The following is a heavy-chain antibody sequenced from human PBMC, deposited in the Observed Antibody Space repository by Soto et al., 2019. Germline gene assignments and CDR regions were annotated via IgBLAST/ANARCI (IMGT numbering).Heavy chain of an antibody. D-gene: IGHD5-12*01. J-gene: IGHJ6*03. CDR3: ARGTPAFVDRYYYYMDV. CDR2: INHSGST. V-gene: IGHV4-34*01. Sequence: PSETLSLTCAVYGGSFSGYYWSWIRQPPGKGLEWIGEINHSGSTNYNPSLKSRVTISVDTSKNQFSLKLSSVTAADTAVYYCARGTPAFVDRYYYYMDVWGKGTTVTVSS. CDR1: GGSFSGYY.